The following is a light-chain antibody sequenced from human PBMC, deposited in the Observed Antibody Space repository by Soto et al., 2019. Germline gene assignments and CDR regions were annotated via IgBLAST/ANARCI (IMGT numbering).Light chain of an antibody. J-gene: IGKJ4*01. Sequence: DIVLTHFPDALSFSLDERATINCKSSQSVLYSSNNKNYLAWYQQKPGQPPKLLIYWASTRESGVPDRFSGSGSGTDFTLTISSLQAEAAALYYSQQYYTTPLTSGVWTKVQ. CDR3: QQYYTTPLT. V-gene: IGKV4-1*01. CDR1: QSVLYSSNNKNY. CDR2: WAS.